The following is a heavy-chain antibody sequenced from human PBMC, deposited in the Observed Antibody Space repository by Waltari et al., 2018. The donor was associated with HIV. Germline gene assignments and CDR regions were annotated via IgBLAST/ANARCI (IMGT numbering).Heavy chain of an antibody. D-gene: IGHD4-17*01. CDR2: INAGNGNT. V-gene: IGHV1-3*01. Sequence: QVQLVQSGAEVKKPGASVKVSCKASGYTFTSYAMHWVRQAPGQRLEWMGWINAGNGNTKDSQKFQGRVTITRDTSASTAYMELSSLRSEDTAVYYCARDYGDYPPDAFDIWGQGTMVTVSS. CDR3: ARDYGDYPPDAFDI. CDR1: GYTFTSYA. J-gene: IGHJ3*02.